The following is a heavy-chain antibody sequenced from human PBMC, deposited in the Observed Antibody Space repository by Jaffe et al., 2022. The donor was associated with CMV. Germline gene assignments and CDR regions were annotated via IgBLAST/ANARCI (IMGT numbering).Heavy chain of an antibody. CDR3: AISSWYVDYYYYYMDV. D-gene: IGHD6-13*01. J-gene: IGHJ6*03. CDR2: IYYSGST. V-gene: IGHV4-39*01. Sequence: QLQLQESGPGLVKPSETLSLTCTVSGGSISSSSYYWGWIRQPPGKGLEWIGSIYYSGSTYYNPSLKSRVTISVDTSKNQFSLKLSSVTAADTAVYYCAISSWYVDYYYYYMDVWGKGTTVTVSS. CDR1: GGSISSSSYY.